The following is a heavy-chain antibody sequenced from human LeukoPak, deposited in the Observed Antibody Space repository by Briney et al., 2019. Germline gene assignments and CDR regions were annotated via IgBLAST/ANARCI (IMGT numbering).Heavy chain of an antibody. CDR2: ISGSGGTT. J-gene: IGHJ4*02. CDR3: ARDKDLQLVGGN. CDR1: GFTFSTFP. V-gene: IGHV3-23*01. Sequence: GGSLRLSCAASGFTFSTFPMSWVRQAPGKGLEWVSDISGSGGTTHYADSVKGRFTISRDNSQNTLYLQMDSLRGEDTAVYYCARDKDLQLVGGNWGQGTLVSVSS. D-gene: IGHD6-13*01.